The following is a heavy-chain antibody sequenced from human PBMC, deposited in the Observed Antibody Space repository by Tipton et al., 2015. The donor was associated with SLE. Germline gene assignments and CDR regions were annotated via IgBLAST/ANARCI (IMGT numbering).Heavy chain of an antibody. CDR2: IYYSGST. J-gene: IGHJ4*02. D-gene: IGHD3-3*01. CDR1: GGSISSHY. V-gene: IGHV4-59*11. CDR3: ARDFAPGKAY. Sequence: TLSLTCTVSGGSISSHYWSWIRQPPGKGLEWIGYIYYSGSTNYNPSLKSRVTISVDTSKNQFSLKLSSVTAADTAVYYGARDFAPGKAYWGQATLVTVTS.